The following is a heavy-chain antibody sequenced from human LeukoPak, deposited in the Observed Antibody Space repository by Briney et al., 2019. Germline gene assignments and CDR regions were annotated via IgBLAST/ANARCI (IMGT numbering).Heavy chain of an antibody. Sequence: SETLSLTCTVSDDSISDYYRGWIRQPPGKGLEWIGYFHNSGTSTYNPSLKSRVTISADTSKNQFPLKLNSLTTADTAVYYCARGDDILTDHYKGLDYWGLGTPVTVSS. D-gene: IGHD3-9*01. CDR2: FHNSGTS. V-gene: IGHV4-59*01. J-gene: IGHJ4*02. CDR3: ARGDDILTDHYKGLDY. CDR1: DDSISDYY.